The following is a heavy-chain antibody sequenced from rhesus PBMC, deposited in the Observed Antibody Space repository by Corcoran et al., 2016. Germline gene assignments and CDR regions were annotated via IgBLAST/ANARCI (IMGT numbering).Heavy chain of an antibody. Sequence: QVQLQESGPGLVKPSETLSLTCAVSCCSISSTSWSWIPPPPGKGLERIGRIYGSGGSTDYNPSLKSRVTISTDTSKNQFSLKLTSVTAADTAVYYCARGRDGHYYFDYWGQGVLVTVSS. V-gene: IGHV4-160*01. J-gene: IGHJ4*01. CDR3: ARGRDGHYYFDY. CDR2: IYGSGGST. CDR1: CCSISSTS. D-gene: IGHD3-9*01.